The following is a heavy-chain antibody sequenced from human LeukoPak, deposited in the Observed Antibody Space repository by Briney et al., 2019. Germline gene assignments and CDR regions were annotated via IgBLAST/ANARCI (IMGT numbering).Heavy chain of an antibody. Sequence: QPGGSLRLSCAASGFTFSSYEMNWVRQAPGKGLEWVSYISSSGSTIYYADSVKGRFTISRDNAKNSLYLQMNSLRAEDTAVYYCASEGITMVRGVIIYYGMDVWGKGTTVTVSS. D-gene: IGHD3-10*01. CDR1: GFTFSSYE. CDR3: ASEGITMVRGVIIYYGMDV. CDR2: ISSSGSTI. V-gene: IGHV3-48*03. J-gene: IGHJ6*04.